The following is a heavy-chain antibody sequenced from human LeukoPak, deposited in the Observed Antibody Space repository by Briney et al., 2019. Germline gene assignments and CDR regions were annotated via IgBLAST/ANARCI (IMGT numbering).Heavy chain of an antibody. J-gene: IGHJ4*02. V-gene: IGHV5-10-1*01. Sequence: GESLKISCKGSGYSFTSYWISWVRQMPGKGLEWMGRIDPSDSYTNYSPSFQGHVTISADKSISTAYLQWSSLEASDTAMYYCARYRVSGWYVGSFDYWGQGTLVTVSS. CDR3: ARYRVSGWYVGSFDY. CDR2: IDPSDSYT. CDR1: GYSFTSYW. D-gene: IGHD6-19*01.